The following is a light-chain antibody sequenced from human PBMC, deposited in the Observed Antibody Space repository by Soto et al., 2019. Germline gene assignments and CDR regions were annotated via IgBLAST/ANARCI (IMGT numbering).Light chain of an antibody. V-gene: IGKV1-5*03. CDR3: QQYPARVT. CDR1: QSVDRW. Sequence: DIQMTQSPSTLSASVGDRVTITCRASQSVDRWLAWYQQRPGKAPKALIYKASNLESGVPSRFSGSGSGTKFTLNIARLQPGAIASYYCQQYPARVTFGQGTMVEIK. CDR2: KAS. J-gene: IGKJ1*01.